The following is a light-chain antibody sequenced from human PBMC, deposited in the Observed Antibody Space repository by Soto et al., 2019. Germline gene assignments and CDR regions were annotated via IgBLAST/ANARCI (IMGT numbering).Light chain of an antibody. V-gene: IGLV2-11*01. CDR3: CSYATEYTYV. CDR2: DVT. J-gene: IGLJ1*01. Sequence: QSALTQPRSVSGSPGQSVTISCTGPSSDVGGYNYVSWYQQHPGKAPKLMIYDVTKRPSGLPDRFSGSKSGNTASLTISGLQAEDEADYYCCSYATEYTYVFGTGTKLTVL. CDR1: SSDVGGYNY.